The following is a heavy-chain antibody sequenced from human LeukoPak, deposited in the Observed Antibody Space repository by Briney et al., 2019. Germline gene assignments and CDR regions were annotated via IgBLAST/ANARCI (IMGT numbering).Heavy chain of an antibody. V-gene: IGHV1-69*01. CDR2: IIPIFGTA. J-gene: IGHJ4*02. CDR1: GGTFSSYA. Sequence: GASVKVSCKASGGTFSSYAISWVRQAPGQGLEWMGGIIPIFGTANYAQRFQGRVTITADESTSTAYMELSSLRSEDTAVCYCARDMIGADYYDSSGYYLSDWGQGTLVTVSS. D-gene: IGHD3-22*01. CDR3: ARDMIGADYYDSSGYYLSD.